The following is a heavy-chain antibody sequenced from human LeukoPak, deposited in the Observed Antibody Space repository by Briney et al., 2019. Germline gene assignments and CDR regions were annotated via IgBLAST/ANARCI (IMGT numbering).Heavy chain of an antibody. CDR2: INPNSGGT. CDR1: GYTFTGYY. CDR3: ARERYQLPKYYYMDV. Sequence: ASVKVSCKASGYTFTGYYMHWVRQAPGQGLEWMGWINPNSGGTNYAQKFQGRVTMTRDTSISTAYTELSRLRSDDTAVYYCARERYQLPKYYYMDVWGKGTTVTVSS. D-gene: IGHD2-2*01. J-gene: IGHJ6*03. V-gene: IGHV1-2*02.